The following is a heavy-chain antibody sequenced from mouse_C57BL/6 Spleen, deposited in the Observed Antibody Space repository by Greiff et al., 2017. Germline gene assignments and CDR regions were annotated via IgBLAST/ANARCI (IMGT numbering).Heavy chain of an antibody. V-gene: IGHV1-66*01. CDR2: IYPGSGNT. CDR1: GYSFTSYY. J-gene: IGHJ2*01. CDR3: AKDYDYAPDY. D-gene: IGHD2-4*01. Sequence: VQLQQSGPELVKPGASVKISCKASGYSFTSYYIHWVKQRPGQGLEWIGWIYPGSGNTKYNEKFKGKATLTADTSSSTAYMQLSSLTSEDSAVYYCAKDYDYAPDYWGQGTTLTVSS.